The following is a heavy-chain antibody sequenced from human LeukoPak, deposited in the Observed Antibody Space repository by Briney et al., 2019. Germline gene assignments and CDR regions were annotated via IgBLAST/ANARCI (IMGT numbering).Heavy chain of an antibody. V-gene: IGHV3-33*01. Sequence: GGSLRLTCGASGFTFSSYVMHWVRQAPGKGLEWVAVKWYDGSNKYYADSVKGRFTISRDNSKNTLFLQMNSLSAEDTVVYYCARDPDMTDWGQGTLVTVSS. CDR2: KWYDGSNK. CDR3: ARDPDMTD. J-gene: IGHJ4*02. CDR1: GFTFSSYV. D-gene: IGHD2-21*02.